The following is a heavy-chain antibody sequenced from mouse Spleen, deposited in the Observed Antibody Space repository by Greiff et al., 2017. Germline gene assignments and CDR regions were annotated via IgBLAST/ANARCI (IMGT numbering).Heavy chain of an antibody. D-gene: IGHD1-1*01. J-gene: IGHJ2*01. CDR3: ARDYYDGNFDY. CDR1: GYSFTGYF. CDR2: INPYNGDT. Sequence: EVKLQESGPELVKPGDSVKISCKASGYSFTGYFMNWVMQSHGKSLEWIGRINPYNGDTFYNQKFKGKATLTVDKSSSTAHMELRSLTSEDSAVYYCARDYYDGNFDYWGQGTTLTVSS. V-gene: IGHV1-20*01.